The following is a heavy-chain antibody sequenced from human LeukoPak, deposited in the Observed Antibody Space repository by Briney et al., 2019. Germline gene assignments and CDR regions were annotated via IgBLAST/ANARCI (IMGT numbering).Heavy chain of an antibody. J-gene: IGHJ4*02. CDR3: TTDVATVNDY. CDR2: IKSKTDDGTT. D-gene: IGHD5-12*01. Sequence: GGSLTLSCTASGFTFSNAWMSWVRQAPGKGLEWFRRIKSKTDDGTTNYAAPVKGRFTSSRDDSKNTLYLQMNSLKTEDTAVYYCTTDVATVNDYWGQGTLVTVSS. CDR1: GFTFSNAW. V-gene: IGHV3-15*01.